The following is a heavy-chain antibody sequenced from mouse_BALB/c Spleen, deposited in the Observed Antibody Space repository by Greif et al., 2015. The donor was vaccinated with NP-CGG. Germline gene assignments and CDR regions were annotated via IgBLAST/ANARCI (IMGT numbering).Heavy chain of an antibody. J-gene: IGHJ2*01. Sequence: EVQGVESGGGLVKPGGSLKLSCAASGFTFSSYAMSWVRQTPEKRLEWVATISSGGSYTYYPDSVKGRFTISRDNAKNTLYLQMSSLRSEDTAMYYCARHGDYYGYFDYWGQGTTLTVSS. D-gene: IGHD1-1*01. CDR1: GFTFSSYA. CDR2: ISSGGSYT. V-gene: IGHV5-9-3*01. CDR3: ARHGDYYGYFDY.